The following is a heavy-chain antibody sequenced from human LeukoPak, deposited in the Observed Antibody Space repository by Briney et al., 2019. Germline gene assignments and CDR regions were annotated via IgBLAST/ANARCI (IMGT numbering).Heavy chain of an antibody. CDR2: IIPIFGTA. V-gene: IGHV1-69*05. J-gene: IGHJ4*02. Sequence: SVKVSCKASGGTFSSYAISWVRQAPGQGLEWMGGIIPIFGTANYAQKFQGRVTITTDESTSTAYMELSSLRSEHTAVYYCARGLSARPSYFDYWGQGTLVTVSS. CDR1: GGTFSSYA. D-gene: IGHD6-6*01. CDR3: ARGLSARPSYFDY.